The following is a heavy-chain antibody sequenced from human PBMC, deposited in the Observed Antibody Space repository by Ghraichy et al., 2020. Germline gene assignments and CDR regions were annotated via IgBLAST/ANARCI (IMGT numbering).Heavy chain of an antibody. V-gene: IGHV4-59*08. CDR2: IYYTGST. CDR1: GGSISSDY. D-gene: IGHD6-13*01. CDR3: ARHRWQLVPIDS. Sequence: ETLSLTCTVSGGSISSDYWSWIRQPPGKGLEWIGYIYYTGSTNYNPSLKSRVTISVDTSKNQFSLKLRSVTAADTAVYYCARHRWQLVPIDSWGQGTLVTVSS. J-gene: IGHJ4*02.